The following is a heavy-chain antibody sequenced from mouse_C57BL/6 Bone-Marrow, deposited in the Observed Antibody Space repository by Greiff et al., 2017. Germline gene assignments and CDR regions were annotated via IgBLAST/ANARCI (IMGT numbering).Heavy chain of an antibody. V-gene: IGHV7-3*01. D-gene: IGHD1-1*01. CDR2: IRNKANGYTT. CDR1: GFTFTDYY. CDR3: ARYYYACDY. Sequence: EVKLVESGGGLVQPGGSLSLSCAASGFTFTDYYMSWVRQPPGKALEWLGFIRNKANGYTTEYSASVKGRFTISRDNSQSILYLQMNALRAEDSATYYCARYYYACDYWGQGTTLTVSS. J-gene: IGHJ2*01.